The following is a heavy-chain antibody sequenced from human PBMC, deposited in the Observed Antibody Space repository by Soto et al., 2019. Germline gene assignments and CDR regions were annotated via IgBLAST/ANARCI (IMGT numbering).Heavy chain of an antibody. Sequence: GGSLRLSCAASGFTFSSYSMNWVRQAPGKGLEWVSYISSSSSTIYYADSVKGRFTISRDNAKNSLYLQMNSLRAEDTAVYYCARDTEITMVRGVIGYMDVWGKGTTVTVSS. V-gene: IGHV3-48*01. CDR2: ISSSSSTI. CDR1: GFTFSSYS. J-gene: IGHJ6*03. D-gene: IGHD3-10*01. CDR3: ARDTEITMVRGVIGYMDV.